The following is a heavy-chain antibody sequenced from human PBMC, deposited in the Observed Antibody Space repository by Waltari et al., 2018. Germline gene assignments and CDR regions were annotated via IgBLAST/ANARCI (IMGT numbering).Heavy chain of an antibody. Sequence: EVQLVESGGGLVQPGGSLRLSCAASGFTFNPYWMKWIRQAPGKGVELEANINPDRSQKFYVDSVKGRFTVSRDNAQKSLYLQMNNLRAEDTAVYYCTTLARGESGDYWGQGTLVTVSS. J-gene: IGHJ4*02. CDR1: GFTFNPYW. D-gene: IGHD3-10*01. CDR3: TTLARGESGDY. V-gene: IGHV3-7*01. CDR2: INPDRSQK.